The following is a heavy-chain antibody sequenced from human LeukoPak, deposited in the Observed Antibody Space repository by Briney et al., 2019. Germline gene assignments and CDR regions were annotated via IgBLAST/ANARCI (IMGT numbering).Heavy chain of an antibody. D-gene: IGHD3-3*01. CDR2: ISGSGGDT. Sequence: PGGSLRLSCAASGFTFSSYAMSWVRQAPGKGLEWVSVISGSGGDTYYADSVKGRFTVSRDNSKNTLYVQLNSLRAEDTAVYYCAKYRGDNFGAYDYWGQGTLLTVSS. CDR3: AKYRGDNFGAYDY. J-gene: IGHJ4*02. CDR1: GFTFSSYA. V-gene: IGHV3-23*01.